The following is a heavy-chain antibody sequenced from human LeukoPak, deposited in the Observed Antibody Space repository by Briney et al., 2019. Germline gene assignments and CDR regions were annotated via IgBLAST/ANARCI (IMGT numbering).Heavy chain of an antibody. CDR1: GDSISSSRFY. J-gene: IGHJ4*02. CDR2: ILYSGRT. CDR3: ARRDVGATIDY. V-gene: IGHV4-39*01. D-gene: IGHD1-26*01. Sequence: PSETLSLTCTVSGDSISSSRFYWAWIRQPPGKGLEWIGSILYSGRTFYHPSLKSRVTISVDTSKNQFSLRLGSVTASDTAVYYCARRDVGATIDYWGQGILVTVSS.